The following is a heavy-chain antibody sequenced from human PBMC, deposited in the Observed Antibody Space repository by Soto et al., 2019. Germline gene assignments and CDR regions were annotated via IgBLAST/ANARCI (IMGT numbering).Heavy chain of an antibody. CDR3: ARVGWLGYSSSWYYFDY. CDR1: GFSFSSYA. J-gene: IGHJ4*02. V-gene: IGHV3-23*01. Sequence: GGSLRLSCAASGFSFSSYALSWVRQAAGKGLEWVSGIGGSGGGTYYADSVKGRFTISRDKSKNTLYLQMDSLRVEDTAVYYCARVGWLGYSSSWYYFDYWGQGTLVTVSS. CDR2: IGGSGGGT. D-gene: IGHD6-13*01.